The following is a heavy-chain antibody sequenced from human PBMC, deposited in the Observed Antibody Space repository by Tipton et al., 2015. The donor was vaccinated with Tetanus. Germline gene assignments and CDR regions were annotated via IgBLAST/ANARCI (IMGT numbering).Heavy chain of an antibody. J-gene: IGHJ3*02. CDR3: ARNVYTVTNDAFDI. D-gene: IGHD4-11*01. CDR2: ISNSGST. Sequence: TLSLTCTVSGASINAGGYLWTWVRQRPGKGLGWIGNISNSGSTYYNPSLKSRVTISVDTSQKQISLKVNSVTAADTAVYFCARNVYTVTNDAFDIWGHGTLVNVSS. V-gene: IGHV4-31*03. CDR1: GASINAGGYL.